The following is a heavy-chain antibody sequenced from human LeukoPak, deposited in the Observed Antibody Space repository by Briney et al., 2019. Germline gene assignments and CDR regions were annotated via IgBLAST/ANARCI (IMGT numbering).Heavy chain of an antibody. Sequence: AGSLRLSCATSGFTFISYSMNWGRQAPGKGLAWVSSINTGSTYINYADSVKGRFTISRDNAKNSLYLQMNSLRAEDTAVYYCARDFYCDNGECFDNWGQGTLVTVSS. CDR1: GFTFISYS. CDR2: INTGSTYI. V-gene: IGHV3-21*01. D-gene: IGHD2-8*01. J-gene: IGHJ4*02. CDR3: ARDFYCDNGECFDN.